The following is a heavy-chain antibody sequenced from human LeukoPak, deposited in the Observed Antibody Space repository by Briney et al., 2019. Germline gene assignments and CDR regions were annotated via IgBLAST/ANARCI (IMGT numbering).Heavy chain of an antibody. CDR2: ISAYNGNT. J-gene: IGHJ6*03. V-gene: IGHV1-18*04. Sequence: ASVKVSCKASGYTFTGYYMHWVRQAPGQGLEWMGWISAYNGNTNYAQKLQGRVTMTTDTSTSTAYMELRSLRSDDTAVYYCARDHCGGDCYSFGAYYYYYMDVWGKGTTVTISS. CDR1: GYTFTGYY. CDR3: ARDHCGGDCYSFGAYYYYYMDV. D-gene: IGHD2-21*02.